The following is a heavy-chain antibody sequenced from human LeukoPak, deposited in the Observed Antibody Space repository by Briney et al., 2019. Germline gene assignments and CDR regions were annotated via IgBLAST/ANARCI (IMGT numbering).Heavy chain of an antibody. Sequence: GGSLRLSCAASGFNFSNYGMHWVRQAPGKGLEWVAVIWYDGSNKHYAESVKDRSTIYRENSKNTVYLQMNSLRAEDTAVYYCARDGRGPADYWGQGTLVTVSS. J-gene: IGHJ4*02. V-gene: IGHV3-33*01. CDR1: GFNFSNYG. CDR2: IWYDGSNK. CDR3: ARDGRGPADY. D-gene: IGHD3-16*01.